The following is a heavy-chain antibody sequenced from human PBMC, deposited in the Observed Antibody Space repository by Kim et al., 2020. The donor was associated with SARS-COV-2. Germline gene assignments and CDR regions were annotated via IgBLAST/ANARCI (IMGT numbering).Heavy chain of an antibody. Sequence: GGSLRLSCAASGFTFSSYAMSWVRQAPGKGLEWVSAISGSGGSTYYADSVKGRFTISRDNSKNTLYLQMNSLRAEDTAVYYCAKRAYRSGTSTYYYDSSKKITADYWGQGTLVTVSS. CDR2: ISGSGGST. J-gene: IGHJ4*02. CDR1: GFTFSSYA. CDR3: AKRAYRSGTSTYYYDSSKKITADY. D-gene: IGHD3-22*01. V-gene: IGHV3-23*01.